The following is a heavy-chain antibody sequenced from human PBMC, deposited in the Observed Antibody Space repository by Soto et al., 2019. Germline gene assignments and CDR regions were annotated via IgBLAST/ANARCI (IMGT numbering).Heavy chain of an antibody. CDR1: GGTFGNHA. Sequence: QVQLVQSGAEVKKPGSSVKVSCKASGGTFGNHAISWVRQAPGQGLEWLGGIIPVLGVGDNAQNFQGRVTITSDASTSTAYLDLSSLRSKDTALYYCAREAGYTYGYVIEYWGQGTLVTVSS. CDR2: IIPVLGVG. CDR3: AREAGYTYGYVIEY. J-gene: IGHJ4*02. D-gene: IGHD5-18*01. V-gene: IGHV1-69*01.